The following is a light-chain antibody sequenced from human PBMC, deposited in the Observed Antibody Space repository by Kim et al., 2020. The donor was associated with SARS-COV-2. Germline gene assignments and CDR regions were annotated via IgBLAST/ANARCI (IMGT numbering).Light chain of an antibody. Sequence: QSAPTQPASVSGSPGQSITISCIGSSSDIGGYKSVSWYQQHPGKPPKLMISDVTKRPSGFSNRFSGSKSGNTASLTISGLQADDEADYYCSSYTAASTWVFGGGTKVTVL. CDR3: SSYTAASTWV. V-gene: IGLV2-14*03. CDR2: DVT. J-gene: IGLJ2*01. CDR1: SSDIGGYKS.